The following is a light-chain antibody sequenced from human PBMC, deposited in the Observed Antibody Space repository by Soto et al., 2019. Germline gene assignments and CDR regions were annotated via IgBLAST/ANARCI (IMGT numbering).Light chain of an antibody. V-gene: IGLV2-14*03. CDR3: SSYTNTATVE. J-gene: IGLJ3*02. CDR1: SSDVGGRDF. CDR2: NVN. Sequence: QSALTQVASVSGSPGQSITISCTGTSSDVGGRDFVSWYQQHPGKAPKLIIYNVNYRPSGVSDRFSGSKSGNTASLTISGLQADDEADYYCSSYTNTATVEFGGGTKLTVL.